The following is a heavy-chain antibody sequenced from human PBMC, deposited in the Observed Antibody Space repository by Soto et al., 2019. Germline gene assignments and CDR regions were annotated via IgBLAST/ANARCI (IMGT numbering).Heavy chain of an antibody. Sequence: EVQLVESGGGLVQPGGSLRLSCEASGFTCSSYWLHWVRQVPGKGLVWVSHINSDGSSTTYADSVKGRFTISRDNAKNTVYLQMTSLRDEDTAVYYCARPRYDGSGTPFDYWGEGTLVTVSS. CDR3: ARPRYDGSGTPFDY. D-gene: IGHD3-22*01. CDR1: GFTCSSYW. J-gene: IGHJ4*02. V-gene: IGHV3-74*01. CDR2: INSDGSST.